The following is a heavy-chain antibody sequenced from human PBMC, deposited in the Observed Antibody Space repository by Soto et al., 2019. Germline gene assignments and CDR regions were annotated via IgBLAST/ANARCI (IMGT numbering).Heavy chain of an antibody. CDR1: GDSISSTDYY. J-gene: IGHJ4*02. V-gene: IGHV4-39*01. CDR3: ARHGSSWYGVVFDY. CDR2: IHYSGST. D-gene: IGHD6-13*01. Sequence: QLQLQESGPGLVKPSETLSLTCTVSGDSISSTDYYWGWIRQPPGKGLEWIGSIHYSGSTYYNPSLKSRVTISVDTSKSHFSLKLSSVTAADTAVYYCARHGSSWYGVVFDYWGQGTLVTVSS.